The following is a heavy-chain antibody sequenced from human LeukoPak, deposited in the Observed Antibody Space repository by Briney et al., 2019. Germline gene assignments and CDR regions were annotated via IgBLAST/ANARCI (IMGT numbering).Heavy chain of an antibody. J-gene: IGHJ6*03. CDR3: ARGTYYYGSGSYRYYYYYYVDV. D-gene: IGHD3-10*01. CDR2: IYYSGST. Sequence: SETLSLTCTVSGGSISSSSYYWSWIRQPPGKGLEWIGYIYYSGSTNYNPSLKSRVTISVDTSKNQFSLKLSSVTAADTAVYYCARGTYYYGSGSYRYYYYYYVDVWGKGTTVTISS. CDR1: GGSISSSSYY. V-gene: IGHV4-61*01.